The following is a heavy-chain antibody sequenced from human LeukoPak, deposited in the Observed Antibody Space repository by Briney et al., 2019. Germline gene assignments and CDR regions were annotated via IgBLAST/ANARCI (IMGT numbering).Heavy chain of an antibody. D-gene: IGHD3-22*01. J-gene: IGHJ4*02. CDR3: ARNGYYSIDY. Sequence: PSETLSLTCTVSGGSISSYYWSWIRQPPGKGLEWIGYIYYSGSTNYNPSLKSRVTMSIDTTKNQFSLKLTSVTASDTAIYYCARNGYYSIDYWGQGTLVTVSS. CDR2: IYYSGST. V-gene: IGHV4-59*12. CDR1: GGSISSYY.